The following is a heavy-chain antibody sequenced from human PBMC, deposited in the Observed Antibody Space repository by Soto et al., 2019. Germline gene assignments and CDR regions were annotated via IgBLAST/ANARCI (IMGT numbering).Heavy chain of an antibody. CDR2: IIPMSRTP. CDR3: ARGVASSD. D-gene: IGHD5-12*01. J-gene: IGHJ4*02. V-gene: IGHV1-69*01. CDR1: GLTFRSDS. Sequence: QVQLVQSEAEVKKPGSSVKVSCKSSGLTFRSDSISWVRQAPGQGLEWMGGIIPMSRTPTYAQKFQGRVTISADESTRTAYMEVTSLTFEDTAVYYCARGVASSDWGQVTLVTVSS.